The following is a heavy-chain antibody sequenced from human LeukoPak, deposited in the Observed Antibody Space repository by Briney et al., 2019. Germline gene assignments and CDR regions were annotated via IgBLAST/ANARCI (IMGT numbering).Heavy chain of an antibody. CDR2: ISGSGGST. Sequence: QTGGSLRLSCAASGFTFSSYGMSWVRQAPGKGLEWVSAISGSGGSTYYADSVKGRFTISRDNSKNTLYLQMNSLRAEDTAVYYCATETHWYYYDSSGYSDAFDIWGQGTMVTVSS. D-gene: IGHD3-22*01. J-gene: IGHJ3*02. V-gene: IGHV3-23*01. CDR3: ATETHWYYYDSSGYSDAFDI. CDR1: GFTFSSYG.